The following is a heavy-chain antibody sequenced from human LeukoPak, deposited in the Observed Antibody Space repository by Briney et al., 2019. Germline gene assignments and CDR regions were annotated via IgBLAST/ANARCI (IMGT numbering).Heavy chain of an antibody. Sequence: PGRSLRLSCAASGFTFSSYAMHWVRQAPGKGLEWVAVISYDGSNKHYADSVKGRFTISRDNSKNTLYLQMNSLRAEDTAVYYCARGGAGSWYLPGGMDVWGQGTTVTVSS. V-gene: IGHV3-30-3*01. CDR2: ISYDGSNK. CDR1: GFTFSSYA. D-gene: IGHD6-13*01. J-gene: IGHJ6*02. CDR3: ARGGAGSWYLPGGMDV.